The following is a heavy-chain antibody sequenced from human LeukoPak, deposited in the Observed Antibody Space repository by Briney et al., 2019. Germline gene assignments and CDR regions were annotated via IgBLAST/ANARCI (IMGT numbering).Heavy chain of an antibody. J-gene: IGHJ4*02. Sequence: PSETLSLTCAVSGGSFSGYYWSWIRQPPGKGLEWIGEINHSGSTNYNPSLKSRVTISVDTSKNQFSLKLSSVTAADTAVYYCARGTGSGMNVDIVATTYFDYWGQGTLVTVSS. V-gene: IGHV4-34*01. D-gene: IGHD5-12*01. CDR3: ARGTGSGMNVDIVATTYFDY. CDR2: INHSGST. CDR1: GGSFSGYY.